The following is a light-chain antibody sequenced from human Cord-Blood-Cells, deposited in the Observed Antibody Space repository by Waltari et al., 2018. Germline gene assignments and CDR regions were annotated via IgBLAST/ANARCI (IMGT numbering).Light chain of an antibody. V-gene: IGKV3-15*01. CDR3: QQYNNWPPT. Sequence: EIVMTQSPATLSLPPGARATLSCRASQSVSSNLAWYQQKPGQAPRLLIYGASTRATGIPARFSGSGSGTEFTLTISSLQSEDFAVYYCQQYNNWPPTFGQGTKVEIK. CDR2: GAS. J-gene: IGKJ1*01. CDR1: QSVSSN.